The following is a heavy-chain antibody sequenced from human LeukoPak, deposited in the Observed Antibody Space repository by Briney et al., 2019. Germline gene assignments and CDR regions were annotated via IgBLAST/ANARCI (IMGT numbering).Heavy chain of an antibody. CDR1: GFTFSTCA. CDR3: AREKYGDHFDY. CDR2: ITTTGITT. V-gene: IGHV3-23*01. Sequence: AGGSLRLSCAASGFTFSTCAMTWVRQIPGKGLEWVSAITTTGITTYYADSVKGRFTISRDNSKNTLYLQMNSLRAEDTALYYCAREKYGDHFDYWGQGTLVTVSS. J-gene: IGHJ4*02. D-gene: IGHD4-17*01.